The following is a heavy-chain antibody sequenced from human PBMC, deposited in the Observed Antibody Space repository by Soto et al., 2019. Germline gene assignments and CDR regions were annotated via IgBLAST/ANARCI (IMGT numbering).Heavy chain of an antibody. V-gene: IGHV3-48*02. CDR1: GFTFSSYG. Sequence: EVQLVESGGGQVQPGGSLRLSCVGSGFTFSSYGMNWVRQGPGKGLEWLSSIDKSGTTRYYADSVKGRFTISRDNAKTSLYLEMNRLRDEDMSVYYCARVVYCVSSSCSVLADVWVQGTTVTVSS. CDR2: IDKSGTTR. J-gene: IGHJ6*02. CDR3: ARVVYCVSSSCSVLADV. D-gene: IGHD2-2*01.